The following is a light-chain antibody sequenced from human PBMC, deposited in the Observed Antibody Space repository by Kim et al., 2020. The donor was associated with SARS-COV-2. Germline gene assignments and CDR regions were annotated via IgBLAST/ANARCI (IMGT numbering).Light chain of an antibody. Sequence: SITTSCTGTSSDVGGYNYVSWCQQHPGEAPKLMIYDVSNRPSGVSNRFSGSKSGNTASLTISGLQAEDEADYYCSSYTSSSTLEYVFGTGTKVTVL. V-gene: IGLV2-14*03. CDR1: SSDVGGYNY. J-gene: IGLJ1*01. CDR3: SSYTSSSTLEYV. CDR2: DVS.